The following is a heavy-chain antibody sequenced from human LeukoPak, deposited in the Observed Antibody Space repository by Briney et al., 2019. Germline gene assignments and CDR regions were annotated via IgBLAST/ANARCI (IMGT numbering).Heavy chain of an antibody. V-gene: IGHV4-39*01. Sequence: SETLSLTCTVSGGSISSYYWGWIRQPPGKGLEWIGSMYYSGSTYYNPSLKSRVTISIDTSKNQFSLKLSSVTAADTAVYYCARLRFPPANFFDYWGQGTLVTVSS. J-gene: IGHJ4*02. CDR2: MYYSGST. CDR1: GGSISSYY. D-gene: IGHD6-25*01. CDR3: ARLRFPPANFFDY.